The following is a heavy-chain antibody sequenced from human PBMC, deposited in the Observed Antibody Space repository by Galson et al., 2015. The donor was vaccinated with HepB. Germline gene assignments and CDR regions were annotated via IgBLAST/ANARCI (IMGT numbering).Heavy chain of an antibody. Sequence: QSGAEVKKPGESLKISCKGSGSSFTSYWIGWVRQMPGKGLEWMGIIYPGDSDTRYSPSFQGQVTISADKSISTAYLQWSSLKASDTAMYYCARLGSVEMATSAPSPKNYYYDYGMDVWGQGTTVTVSS. J-gene: IGHJ6*02. D-gene: IGHD5-24*01. CDR1: GSSFTSYW. CDR3: ARLGSVEMATSAPSPKNYYYDYGMDV. V-gene: IGHV5-51*01. CDR2: IYPGDSDT.